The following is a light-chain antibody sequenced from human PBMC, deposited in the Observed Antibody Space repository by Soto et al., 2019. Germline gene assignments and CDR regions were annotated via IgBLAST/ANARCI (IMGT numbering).Light chain of an antibody. CDR2: DDS. V-gene: IGLV3-21*02. J-gene: IGLJ1*01. Sequence: SYELTQPPSVSVAPGQTARITCGGNNIGSKSVHWYQQKPGQAPVLVVYDDSDRPSGIHERFSGSNSGNTATLTISRVEAGDEDDYYCQVWDSSSDPLYVVGTGTKVTVL. CDR1: NIGSKS. CDR3: QVWDSSSDPLYV.